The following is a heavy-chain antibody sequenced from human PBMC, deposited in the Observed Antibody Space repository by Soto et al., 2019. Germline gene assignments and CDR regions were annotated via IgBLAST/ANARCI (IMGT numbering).Heavy chain of an antibody. Sequence: SVKVSCKASGGTFSSYAISWVRQAPGQGLEWMGGIIPIFGTANYAQKFQGRVTITADESTSTAYMELSSLRSEDTAVYYCARPFTDTAMVKYAFDIWGQGTVVTVSS. J-gene: IGHJ3*02. CDR3: ARPFTDTAMVKYAFDI. CDR2: IIPIFGTA. D-gene: IGHD5-18*01. CDR1: GGTFSSYA. V-gene: IGHV1-69*13.